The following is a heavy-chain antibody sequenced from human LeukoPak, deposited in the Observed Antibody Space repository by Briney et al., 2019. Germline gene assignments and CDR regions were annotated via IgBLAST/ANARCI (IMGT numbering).Heavy chain of an antibody. Sequence: PGRSLRLSCAASGFTFDDYAMHWVRQAPGKGLEWVSGISWNSGSIGYADSVKGRFTISRDNAKNSLYLQMNSLRAEDTALYYCAKDLGGFVATTYMDVWGKGTTVTVSS. D-gene: IGHD5-12*01. CDR3: AKDLGGFVATTYMDV. CDR1: GFTFDDYA. J-gene: IGHJ6*03. CDR2: ISWNSGSI. V-gene: IGHV3-9*01.